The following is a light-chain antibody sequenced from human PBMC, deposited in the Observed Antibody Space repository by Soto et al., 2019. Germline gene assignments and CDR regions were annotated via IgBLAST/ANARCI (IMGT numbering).Light chain of an antibody. Sequence: QSVLTQSPSASASLGASVKLTCTLSSGHSSYAIAWHQQQPEKGPRYLMKLDSDGSHNKGDGIPDRFSGSSSGAERYLTISSLQSEDEADYYCQTWGTGIQVFGGGTSSPS. J-gene: IGLJ2*01. V-gene: IGLV4-69*01. CDR3: QTWGTGIQV. CDR1: SGHSSYA. CDR2: LDSDGSH.